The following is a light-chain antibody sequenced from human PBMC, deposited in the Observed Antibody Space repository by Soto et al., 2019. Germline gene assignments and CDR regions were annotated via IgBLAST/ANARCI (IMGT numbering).Light chain of an antibody. J-gene: IGLJ2*01. CDR3: SSYTISNTPDVV. CDR2: DVG. CDR1: SSDVGGFNY. V-gene: IGLV2-14*01. Sequence: QSALTQPASVSGSPGQSITISCSGTSSDVGGFNYVSWYQQHPGKAPKLMIYDVGNRPSGVPDRFSGSKSGNTASLTISGLQAEDEADYYCSSYTISNTPDVVFGGGTKLTVL.